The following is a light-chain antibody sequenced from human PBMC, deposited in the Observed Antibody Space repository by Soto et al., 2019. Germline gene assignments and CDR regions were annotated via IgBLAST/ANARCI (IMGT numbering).Light chain of an antibody. J-gene: IGKJ1*01. CDR1: QSVSSSF. V-gene: IGKV3-20*01. CDR3: HQYHLWPWT. Sequence: EVGLTKSPGTLSLSQGERATLSCRASQSVSSSFLAWYQQRPGQAPRLLIYAASNTAPGIPDRFSGSGSGTDFTLTISRLEPEDFAVYYCHQYHLWPWTFGQGTKVDIK. CDR2: AAS.